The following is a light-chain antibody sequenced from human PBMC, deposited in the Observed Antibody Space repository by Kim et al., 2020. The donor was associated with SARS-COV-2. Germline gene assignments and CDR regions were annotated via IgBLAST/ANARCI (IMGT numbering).Light chain of an antibody. CDR2: EVR. CDR1: SSDVGSYNL. V-gene: IGLV2-23*02. J-gene: IGLJ3*02. Sequence: PGHSSNISCTGASSDVGSYNLVSWYQKNPGKAPKLMIYEVRKRPSGVSNRFSGSKSGNTASLTISGLQAEDEADYYCCSYAGGRGVFGGGTQLTVL. CDR3: CSYAGGRGV.